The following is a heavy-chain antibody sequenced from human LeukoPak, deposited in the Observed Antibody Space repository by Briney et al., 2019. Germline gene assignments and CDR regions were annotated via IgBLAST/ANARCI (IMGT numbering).Heavy chain of an antibody. CDR2: IKGKTKNYAT. V-gene: IGHV3-73*01. J-gene: IGHJ4*02. D-gene: IGHD3-9*01. CDR1: GFTFSGSA. CDR3: SRLSDDFEGSSFEGFDS. Sequence: GGSLRLSCAASGFTFSGSAVHWVRQASGKGLEWVGRIKGKTKNYATAYATSVKGRFTLSRDDSSSTAFLQMNSLNIEDTAAYYCSRLSDDFEGSSFEGFDSWGQGVLVTVSS.